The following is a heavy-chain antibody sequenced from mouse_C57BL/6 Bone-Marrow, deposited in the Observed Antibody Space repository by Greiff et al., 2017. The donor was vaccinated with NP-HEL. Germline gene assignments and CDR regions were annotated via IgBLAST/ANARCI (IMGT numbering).Heavy chain of an antibody. V-gene: IGHV1-7*01. CDR1: GYTFTSYW. J-gene: IGHJ1*03. Sequence: VQRVESGAELAKPGASVKLSCKASGYTFTSYWMHWVKQRPGQGLEWIGYINPSSGYTKYNQKFKDKATLTADKSSSTAYMQLSSLTYEESAVYYLAPIYYYGSSYGYFDVWGTGTTVTVSS. CDR3: APIYYYGSSYGYFDV. D-gene: IGHD1-1*01. CDR2: INPSSGYT.